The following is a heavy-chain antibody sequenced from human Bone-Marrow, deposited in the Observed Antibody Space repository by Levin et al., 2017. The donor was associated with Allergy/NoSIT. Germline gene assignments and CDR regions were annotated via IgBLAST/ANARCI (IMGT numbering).Heavy chain of an antibody. V-gene: IGHV4-4*07. CDR1: VVSISTYY. CDR2: IRTSDSP. D-gene: IGHD3-10*02. J-gene: IGHJ3*02. CDR3: ARYVAAFDI. Sequence: SQTLSLTCIVSVVSISTYYWSWIRQPAGKGLEWSGHIRTSDSPHYNPSLKSRVTMSVDTSKRQFSLKLSSLTAADTAVYYCARYVAAFDIWGQGTMVTVSS.